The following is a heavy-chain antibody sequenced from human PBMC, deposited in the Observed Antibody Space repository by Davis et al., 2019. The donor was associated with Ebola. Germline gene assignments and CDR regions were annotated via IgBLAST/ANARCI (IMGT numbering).Heavy chain of an antibody. J-gene: IGHJ5*02. D-gene: IGHD3-3*01. Sequence: GESLKISCAASGFTFSSYTMNWVRQAPGKGLEWVSSISVSSGYIYYEDSVKGRFTISRDNAKNSLFLQMNSLRAEDTAVYYCARAYDFWSVGWFDPWGQGTLVTVSS. CDR3: ARAYDFWSVGWFDP. CDR1: GFTFSSYT. CDR2: ISVSSGYI. V-gene: IGHV3-21*01.